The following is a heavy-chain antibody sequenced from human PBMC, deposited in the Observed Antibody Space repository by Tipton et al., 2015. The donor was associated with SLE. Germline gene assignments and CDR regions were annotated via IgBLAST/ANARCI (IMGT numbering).Heavy chain of an antibody. CDR2: VNPDTGGT. Sequence: QLVQSGPEVKKPGAPVKVSCTASGYTFSSNYIHWVRQAPGQGLEWMGIVNPDTGGTSYAQRFQGRVTVTADTSSSTVYVELSSLRFEDTAVYYCARDRSRSGSDVFDYWGHGSLGTVSS. CDR3: ARDRSRSGSDVFDY. J-gene: IGHJ4*01. D-gene: IGHD6-19*01. CDR1: GYTFSSNY. V-gene: IGHV1-46*01.